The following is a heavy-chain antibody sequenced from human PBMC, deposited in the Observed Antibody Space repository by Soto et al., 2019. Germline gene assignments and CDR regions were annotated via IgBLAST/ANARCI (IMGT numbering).Heavy chain of an antibody. CDR3: VLTPDYYNSSGYRAFDI. CDR1: GYSFTSYW. V-gene: IGHV5-51*01. Sequence: PGESLKISCKGSGYSFTSYWIGWVRQMPGKGLEWMGIIYPGDSDTRYSPSFQGQVTISADKSISTAYLQWSSLKASDTAMYYCVLTPDYYNSSGYRAFDIWGQGTMVTVS. D-gene: IGHD3-22*01. J-gene: IGHJ3*02. CDR2: IYPGDSDT.